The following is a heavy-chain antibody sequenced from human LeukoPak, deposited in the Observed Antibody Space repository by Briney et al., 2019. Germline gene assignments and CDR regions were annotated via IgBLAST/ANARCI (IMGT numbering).Heavy chain of an antibody. CDR1: GGSISIYY. D-gene: IGHD6-19*01. V-gene: IGHV4-59*01. J-gene: IGHJ4*02. CDR2: IYYRGTT. CDR3: ARGTSSGWYGFDS. Sequence: PSETLSLTCTVSGGSISIYYWSWIRRPPGGGVVGIGYIYYRGTTNYNPSLKSRVTILVDTSKNQFSLNLNSVTTADTAVYHCARGTSSGWYGFDSWGQGTLVTVSS.